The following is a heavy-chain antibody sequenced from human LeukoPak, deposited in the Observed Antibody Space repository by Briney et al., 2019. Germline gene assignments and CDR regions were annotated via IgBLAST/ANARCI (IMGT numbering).Heavy chain of an antibody. J-gene: IGHJ4*02. CDR3: AKAGVGATVFDY. Sequence: PGGSLRLSCAASGFTFSSYAMSWVRQAPRKGLEWVSAICSSGGSTNYADSVKGRFTISRDNLKNTLYLQMNSLRAEDTAVYYCAKAGVGATVFDYWGQGTLVTVSS. CDR2: ICSSGGST. D-gene: IGHD1-26*01. CDR1: GFTFSSYA. V-gene: IGHV3-23*01.